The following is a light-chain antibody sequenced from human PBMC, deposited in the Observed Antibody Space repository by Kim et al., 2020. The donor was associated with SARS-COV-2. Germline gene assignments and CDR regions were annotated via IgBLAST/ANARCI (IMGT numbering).Light chain of an antibody. Sequence: QSVLTQPRSVSGSPGQSVTISCTGTSSDVGGYNYVSWYQQHPGKAPKLMISDVSERPSGVPDRFSGSKSGNTASLTISGLQTEDEADYYCCSYAGNYIYVFGSGTKVTVL. CDR3: CSYAGNYIYV. J-gene: IGLJ1*01. CDR2: DVS. V-gene: IGLV2-11*01. CDR1: SSDVGGYNY.